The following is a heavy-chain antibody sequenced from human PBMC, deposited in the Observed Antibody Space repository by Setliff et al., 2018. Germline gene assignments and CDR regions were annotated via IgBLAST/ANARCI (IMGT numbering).Heavy chain of an antibody. V-gene: IGHV4-34*01. CDR1: GQSFSDYY. D-gene: IGHD2-2*02. CDR3: ARDRQYCSSPTCYSSYFYYYGMDV. J-gene: IGHJ6*02. CDR2: IYHSGST. Sequence: SETLSLTCAIYGQSFSDYYWSWVRQPRGKGLEWIGEIYHSGSTNYNPSLKSRVTISVDTSKNQFSLKLSSVTAADTAVYYCARDRQYCSSPTCYSSYFYYYGMDVWGQGTTVTVSS.